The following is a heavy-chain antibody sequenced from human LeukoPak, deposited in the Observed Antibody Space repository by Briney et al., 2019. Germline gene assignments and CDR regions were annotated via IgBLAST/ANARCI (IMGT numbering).Heavy chain of an antibody. J-gene: IGHJ6*02. Sequence: SETLSLTCTVSGGSISSSSYYWGWIRQPPGKGLEWIESIYYSGSTYYNPSLKSRVTISVDTSKNQFSLKLSSVTAADTAVYYCARGKRAYDSSGMDVWGQGTTVTVFS. CDR3: ARGKRAYDSSGMDV. V-gene: IGHV4-39*07. CDR2: IYYSGST. CDR1: GGSISSSSYY.